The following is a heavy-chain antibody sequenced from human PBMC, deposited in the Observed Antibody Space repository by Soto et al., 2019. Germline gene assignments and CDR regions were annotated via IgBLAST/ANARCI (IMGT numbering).Heavy chain of an antibody. Sequence: PGGSLRLSCTASGFTFTPYVMNWVRQAPGKGLEWVASISGTSSSIYYADSVKGRFTISRDNAMNSLSLHMTSLRREDTAVYYSARGIRVVRGVMVSYYYGMDVWGQGTTVTVSS. V-gene: IGHV3-48*01. CDR2: ISGTSSSI. D-gene: IGHD3-10*01. CDR3: ARGIRVVRGVMVSYYYGMDV. CDR1: GFTFTPYV. J-gene: IGHJ6*02.